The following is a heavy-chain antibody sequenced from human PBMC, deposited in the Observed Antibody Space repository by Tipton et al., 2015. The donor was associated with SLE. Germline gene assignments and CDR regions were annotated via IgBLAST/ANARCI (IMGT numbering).Heavy chain of an antibody. Sequence: LRLSCTVSGGSISSSSYYWGWIRQPPGKGLEWIGYIYTSGSTNYNPSLKSRVTISVDTSKNQFSLNLSSVTAADTAVYYCASTSGSYYHLWDYWGQGTLVTVSS. J-gene: IGHJ4*02. V-gene: IGHV4-61*05. CDR2: IYTSGST. D-gene: IGHD1-26*01. CDR1: GGSISSSSYY. CDR3: ASTSGSYYHLWDY.